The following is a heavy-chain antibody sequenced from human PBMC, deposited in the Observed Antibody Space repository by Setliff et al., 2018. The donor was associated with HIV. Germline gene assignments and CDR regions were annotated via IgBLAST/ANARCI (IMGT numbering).Heavy chain of an antibody. CDR1: GYTFTSYC. CDR2: VNPSGGSI. Sequence: ASVKVSCKAFGYTFTSYCIHWVRQAPGQGLEWLGMVNPSGGSIAYAQRFQGRVTMTRDTSTNTVYMDLSGLRSDDTAVYYCARGMVWGRFSTSSDYWGQGTLVTVSS. J-gene: IGHJ4*02. D-gene: IGHD6-6*01. CDR3: ARGMVWGRFSTSSDY. V-gene: IGHV1-46*01.